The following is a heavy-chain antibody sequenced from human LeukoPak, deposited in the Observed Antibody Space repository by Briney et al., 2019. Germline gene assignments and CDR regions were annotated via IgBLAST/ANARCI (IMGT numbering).Heavy chain of an antibody. CDR1: GFSFSSYW. J-gene: IGHJ4*02. V-gene: IGHV3-7*01. CDR2: IKQDGSEK. D-gene: IGHD3-10*01. CDR3: AKGMAAYGWGSLFDY. Sequence: PGGSPRLSCAASGFSFSSYWMSWVRQAPGKGLEWVANIKQDGSEKYYVASVKGRFTISRDNAKNSLYLQMNSLGAEDTAVYYCAKGMAAYGWGSLFDYWGQGTLVTVSS.